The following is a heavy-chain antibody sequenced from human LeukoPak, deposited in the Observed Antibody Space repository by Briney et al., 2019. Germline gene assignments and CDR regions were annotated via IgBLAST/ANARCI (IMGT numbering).Heavy chain of an antibody. CDR3: AKFIAAPFYFDY. CDR1: GFTFSNHA. CDR2: ISGGGDRI. J-gene: IGHJ4*02. Sequence: GGSLRLSCAASGFTFSNHAMSWVRQAPGKGLEWVSSISGGGDRINYADSVKGRFTISRDNSRNTLYLQMNNLGAEDTAVYYCAKFIAAPFYFDYWGQGTLVTVSS. D-gene: IGHD6-13*01. V-gene: IGHV3-23*01.